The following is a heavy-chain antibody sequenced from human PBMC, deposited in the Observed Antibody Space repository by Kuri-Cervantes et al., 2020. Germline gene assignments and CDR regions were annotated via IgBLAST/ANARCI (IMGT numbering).Heavy chain of an antibody. J-gene: IGHJ6*02. Sequence: GESLKISCAASGFTFSSYAMGWVRQAPGKGLEWVSAISGSGGSTYYADSVKGRFTVSRDNSKNTLYLEMNSLRAEDTALYYCARDPGGAYYDFWSGYYTGYGMDVWGQGTTVTVSS. D-gene: IGHD3-3*01. CDR3: ARDPGGAYYDFWSGYYTGYGMDV. CDR2: ISGSGGST. CDR1: GFTFSSYA. V-gene: IGHV3-23*01.